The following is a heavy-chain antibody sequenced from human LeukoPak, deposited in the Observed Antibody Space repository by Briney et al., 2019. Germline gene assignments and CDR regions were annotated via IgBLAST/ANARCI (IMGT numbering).Heavy chain of an antibody. CDR3: ARDYGGNSYYFDY. CDR2: IYFSGST. V-gene: IGHV4-39*02. CDR1: GGSISGTTYY. J-gene: IGHJ4*02. D-gene: IGHD4-23*01. Sequence: SDTLSLTCTVSGGSISGTTYYWGWIRQPPGKGLEWNGSIYFSGSTYYNPSLKSRVTLSVDTSKNQFSLRLTSVTAADTAVYHCARDYGGNSYYFDYWGRGTLVTVSS.